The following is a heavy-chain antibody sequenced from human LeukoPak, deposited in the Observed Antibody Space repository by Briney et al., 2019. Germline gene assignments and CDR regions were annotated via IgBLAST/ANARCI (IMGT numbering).Heavy chain of an antibody. CDR2: IYYSGST. CDR3: AVLIVGATYFDY. Sequence: SETLSLTCTVSGGSISSYYWSWIRQPPGKGLEWIGYIYYSGSTNYNPSLKSRVTISVDTSKNQFSLKLSSVTAADTAVYYCAVLIVGATYFDYWGQGTLVTVSS. V-gene: IGHV4-59*01. CDR1: GGSISSYY. D-gene: IGHD1-26*01. J-gene: IGHJ4*02.